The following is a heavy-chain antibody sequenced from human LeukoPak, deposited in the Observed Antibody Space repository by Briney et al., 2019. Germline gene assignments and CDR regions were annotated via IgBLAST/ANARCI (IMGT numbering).Heavy chain of an antibody. Sequence: PGGSLRLPCAASGFTFSSYAMSWVRQAPGKGLEWVSAISGSGGSTYYADSVKGRFTISRDNSRITLYLQMNSLRAEDTAVYYCAKYGYLGARGGKFDYWGQGTLVTVSS. D-gene: IGHD5-24*01. CDR1: GFTFSSYA. CDR3: AKYGYLGARGGKFDY. J-gene: IGHJ4*02. CDR2: ISGSGGST. V-gene: IGHV3-23*01.